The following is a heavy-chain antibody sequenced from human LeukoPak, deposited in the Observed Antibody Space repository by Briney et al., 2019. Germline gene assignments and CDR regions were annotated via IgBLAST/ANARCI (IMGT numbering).Heavy chain of an antibody. Sequence: SETLSLTCTVSGDSVNSYYWSWIRQPPGKGLEWIGHFHYSGSTNYNPSLKSRVTMSVDTSKNQFSLKVTSVTAADTAVYYCARSVREDYYMDVWGKGTTVTVSS. CDR1: GDSVNSYY. CDR2: FHYSGST. D-gene: IGHD1-26*01. CDR3: ARSVREDYYMDV. J-gene: IGHJ6*03. V-gene: IGHV4-59*02.